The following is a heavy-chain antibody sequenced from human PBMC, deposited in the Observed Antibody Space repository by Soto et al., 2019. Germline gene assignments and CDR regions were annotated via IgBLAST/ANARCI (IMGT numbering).Heavy chain of an antibody. CDR2: IYYSGST. CDR3: ARGYVSVFDI. J-gene: IGHJ3*02. V-gene: IGHV4-59*01. CDR1: GGSISSYY. D-gene: IGHD3-10*02. Sequence: SETLSLTCTVSGGSISSYYWSWIRQPPGKGLEWIGYIYYSGSTNYNPSLKSRVTISVDTSKNQFSLKLSSVTAADTAVYYCARGYVSVFDIWGQGTMVTVSS.